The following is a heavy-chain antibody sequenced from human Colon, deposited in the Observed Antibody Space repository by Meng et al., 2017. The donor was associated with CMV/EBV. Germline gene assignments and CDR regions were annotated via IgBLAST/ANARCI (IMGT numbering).Heavy chain of an antibody. D-gene: IGHD3-3*01. V-gene: IGHV4-39*07. CDR1: GAPITSSSYK. CDR3: ARESGRFWSGYSNPIH. Sequence: SETLSLTCTVSGAPITSSSYKWGWIRQPPGKGLEWIGNIYFSGTTDFNPSLESRVIMSVDTSRNQFSLRLHSVIAADTAMYYCARESGRFWSGYSNPIHWGQGVMVTVSS. J-gene: IGHJ4*02. CDR2: IYFSGTT.